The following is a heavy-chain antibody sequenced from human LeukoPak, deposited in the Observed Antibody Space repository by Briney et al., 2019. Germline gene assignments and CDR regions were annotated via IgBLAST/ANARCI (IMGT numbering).Heavy chain of an antibody. CDR1: GFAFNTYA. D-gene: IGHD3-10*01. V-gene: IGHV3-33*01. CDR2: IWQDGSHK. Sequence: GRSLRLSCAASGFAFNTYAMHWVRQAPGQGLEWVALIWQDGSHKFYSNSVRGQFTISRDNSKNTVSLQMNNLRPEDTAVYYCARDIFGSGSYPDFWGHGTLVTVSS. J-gene: IGHJ4*01. CDR3: ARDIFGSGSYPDF.